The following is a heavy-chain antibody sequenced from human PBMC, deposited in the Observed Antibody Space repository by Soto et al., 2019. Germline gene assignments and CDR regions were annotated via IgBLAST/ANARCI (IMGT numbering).Heavy chain of an antibody. CDR1: GFTFSSYG. Sequence: ESGGGVVQPGRSLRLSCAASGFTFSSYGMHWVRQAPGKGLEWVAVIWYDGSNKYYADSVKGRFTISRDNSKNTLYLQMNSLRAEGTAVYYCAREGTYCSGGSCYPHFDYWGQGTLVTVSS. V-gene: IGHV3-33*01. J-gene: IGHJ4*02. CDR2: IWYDGSNK. CDR3: AREGTYCSGGSCYPHFDY. D-gene: IGHD2-15*01.